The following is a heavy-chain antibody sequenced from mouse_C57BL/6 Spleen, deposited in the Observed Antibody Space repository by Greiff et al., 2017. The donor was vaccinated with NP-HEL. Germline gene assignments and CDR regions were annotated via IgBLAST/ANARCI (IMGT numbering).Heavy chain of an antibody. CDR3: ARSPYGNYFDV. J-gene: IGHJ1*03. Sequence: QVQLQQSGAELVKPGASVKLSCKASGYTFTSYWMHWVKQRPGQGLEWIGMIHPNSGSTNYNEKFKSKATLTVDKSSGTAYMQLSSLTSEDSAVYYCARSPYGNYFDVWGTGTTVTVSS. CDR2: IHPNSGST. CDR1: GYTFTSYW. V-gene: IGHV1-64*01. D-gene: IGHD2-10*02.